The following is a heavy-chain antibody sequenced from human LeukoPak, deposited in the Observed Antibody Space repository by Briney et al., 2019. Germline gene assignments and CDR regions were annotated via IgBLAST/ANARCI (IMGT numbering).Heavy chain of an antibody. J-gene: IGHJ4*02. Sequence: SETLSLTCAVYGGSFSGYYWSWIRQPPGKGLEWIGEINHSGSTNYNPSLKSRVTISVDTSKSQFSLKLSSVTAADTAVYYCAREPSYYYDSSGYDYWGQGTLVTVSS. CDR3: AREPSYYYDSSGYDY. CDR1: GGSFSGYY. V-gene: IGHV4-34*01. D-gene: IGHD3-22*01. CDR2: INHSGST.